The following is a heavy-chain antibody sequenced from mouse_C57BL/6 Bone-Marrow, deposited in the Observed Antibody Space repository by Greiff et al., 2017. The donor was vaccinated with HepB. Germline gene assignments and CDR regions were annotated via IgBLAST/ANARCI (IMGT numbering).Heavy chain of an antibody. J-gene: IGHJ4*01. CDR3: ARRYWPPPMDY. CDR2: INPSTGGT. Sequence: LVESGPELVKPGASVKISCKASGYSFTGYYMNWVKQSPEKSLEWIGEINPSTGGTTYNQKFKAKATLTVDKSSSTAYMQLKSLTSEDSAVYYCARRYWPPPMDYWGQGTSVTVSS. CDR1: GYSFTGYY. V-gene: IGHV1-42*01. D-gene: IGHD1-1*01.